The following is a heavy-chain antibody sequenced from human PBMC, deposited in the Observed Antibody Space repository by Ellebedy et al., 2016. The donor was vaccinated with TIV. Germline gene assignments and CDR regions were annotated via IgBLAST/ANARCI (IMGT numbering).Heavy chain of an antibody. Sequence: ASVKVSXKASGYTFTSYYMHWVRQAPGQGLEWMGWINPNSGGTNYAQKFQGWVTMTRDTSISTAYMELSRLRSDDTAVYYCARDGGGDYGYYFDYWGQGTLVTVSS. CDR1: GYTFTSYY. D-gene: IGHD4-17*01. J-gene: IGHJ4*02. V-gene: IGHV1-2*04. CDR2: INPNSGGT. CDR3: ARDGGGDYGYYFDY.